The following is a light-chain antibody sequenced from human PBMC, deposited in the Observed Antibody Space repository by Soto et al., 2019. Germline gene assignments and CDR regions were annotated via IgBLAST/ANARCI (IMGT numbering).Light chain of an antibody. CDR2: GAS. J-gene: IGKJ1*01. V-gene: IGKV3-20*01. CDR1: QSVSSSY. Sequence: EIVLTQSPGTLSLSPGERATLSCRASQSVSSSYLAWYQQKPGQAPRLLIYGASSRATGIPDRFSGSGSGTDFTLTISRLEPEDFAVHYCQQYGSSPPTFGQGTKVDI. CDR3: QQYGSSPPT.